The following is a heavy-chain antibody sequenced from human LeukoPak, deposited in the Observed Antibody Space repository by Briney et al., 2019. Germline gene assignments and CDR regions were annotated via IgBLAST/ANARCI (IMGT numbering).Heavy chain of an antibody. V-gene: IGHV3-53*01. CDR2: IHSGGNI. CDR1: GFSISDN. J-gene: IGHJ6*02. CDR3: ARDRGYAMDV. D-gene: IGHD1-1*01. Sequence: GGSLRLSCAASGFSISDNLSWVRQAPGKGLEWVSIIHSGGNIYYADSVKGRFTISRDNSKNTLYLQMNSLRAEDTAVYYCARDRGYAMDVWGQGTTVTVSS.